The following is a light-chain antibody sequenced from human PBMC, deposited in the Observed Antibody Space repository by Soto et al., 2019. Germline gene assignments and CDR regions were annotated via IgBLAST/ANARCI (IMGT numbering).Light chain of an antibody. CDR3: QQYDRFPYT. J-gene: IGKJ2*01. Sequence: DIQMTQSPPTLSASVGDTVTITCRASQSLSYWLAWYQQKPGQAPKLLIHKASTLESGVPSRFSGSGSGTEFTLTISSLQPDDFAPFYCQQYDRFPYTFGQGTKLEIK. CDR1: QSLSYW. V-gene: IGKV1-5*03. CDR2: KAS.